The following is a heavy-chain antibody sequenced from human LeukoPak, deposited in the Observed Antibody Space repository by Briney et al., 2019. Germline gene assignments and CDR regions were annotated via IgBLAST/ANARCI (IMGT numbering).Heavy chain of an antibody. CDR2: ISYLSSHV. J-gene: IGHJ4*02. CDR3: GRAFPPLRTSSAGDL. Sequence: GGSLRLSCAASGFTVSSDYMAWVRQAPGKGLEWVSSISYLSSHVYYGDSVKGRFSISRDNAKNSLYLQMNSLGAEDTAIYYCGRAFPPLRTSSAGDLWGQGILVTVSS. D-gene: IGHD3-16*01. CDR1: GFTVSSDY. V-gene: IGHV3-21*01.